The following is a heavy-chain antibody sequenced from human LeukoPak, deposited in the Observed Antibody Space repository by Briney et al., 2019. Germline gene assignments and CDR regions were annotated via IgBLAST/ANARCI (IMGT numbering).Heavy chain of an antibody. J-gene: IGHJ4*02. CDR3: ARGDYDILTGYWSY. D-gene: IGHD3-9*01. CDR1: GYTFTRFG. Sequence: ASVKVSCKASGYTFTRFGISWLRQAPGQGLKWMGWISAYNGNTNYAQKLQGRVTMTTDTSTSTTYMELRSLRSDDTAVYYCARGDYDILTGYWSYWGQGTLVTVSS. CDR2: ISAYNGNT. V-gene: IGHV1-18*01.